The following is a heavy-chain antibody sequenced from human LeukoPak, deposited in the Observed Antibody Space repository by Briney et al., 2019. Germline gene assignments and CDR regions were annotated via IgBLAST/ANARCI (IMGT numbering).Heavy chain of an antibody. J-gene: IGHJ4*02. Sequence: GGSLRLSCAASGFSFSDYHMNWVRQAPGKGLEWVSYISSSSSTIFYADSVKGRFTISRDNAKNSLYLQMNSLRAEDTAVYYCARAHCTATSCHHFDYWGQGALVTVSS. D-gene: IGHD2-2*01. CDR3: ARAHCTATSCHHFDY. CDR2: ISSSSSTI. V-gene: IGHV3-48*04. CDR1: GFSFSDYH.